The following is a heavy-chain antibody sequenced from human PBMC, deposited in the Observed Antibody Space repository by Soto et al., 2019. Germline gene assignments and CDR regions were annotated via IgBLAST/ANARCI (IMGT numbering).Heavy chain of an antibody. D-gene: IGHD6-6*01. Sequence: QIQLVQSGAEVKKPGASVKVSCKASGYTFTSYDINWVRQATGQGLEGMGWMNPNRGNTGFAQKFKDRLTMTRNTSITTAYMELSSLRSEDAAVYYCARSYSSSSEVDYWGQGTLVTVYS. J-gene: IGHJ4*02. CDR3: ARSYSSSSEVDY. CDR1: GYTFTSYD. V-gene: IGHV1-8*01. CDR2: MNPNRGNT.